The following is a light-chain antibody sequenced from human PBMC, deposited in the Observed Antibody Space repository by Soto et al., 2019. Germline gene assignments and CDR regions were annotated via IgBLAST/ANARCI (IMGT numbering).Light chain of an antibody. J-gene: IGLJ1*01. CDR3: SSYAGSNNFYV. Sequence: QSVLTQPTSVSGSPGQSITISCTGNHNDIGTYDYVSWYQQHPGRAPRLLIHGVTTRPSGISGRFSASKSGLTASLTISGLQPEDEADYYCSSYAGSNNFYVFGTGTKVTV. CDR1: HNDIGTYDY. CDR2: GVT. V-gene: IGLV2-14*03.